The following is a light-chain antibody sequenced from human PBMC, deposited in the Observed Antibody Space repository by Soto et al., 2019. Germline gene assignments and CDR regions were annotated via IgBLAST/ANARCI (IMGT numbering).Light chain of an antibody. CDR2: NAS. Sequence: DIQMTKSASTLSASLGDTVTISCLASQTFSRWLAWYQQQPEKAPTLLIFNASSLHSGVPSRFSGGGSGGECTLTISSLQPDDATTYYCQQYYSYLPTLGQGTKVDIK. J-gene: IGKJ1*01. CDR3: QQYYSYLPT. V-gene: IGKV1-5*01. CDR1: QTFSRW.